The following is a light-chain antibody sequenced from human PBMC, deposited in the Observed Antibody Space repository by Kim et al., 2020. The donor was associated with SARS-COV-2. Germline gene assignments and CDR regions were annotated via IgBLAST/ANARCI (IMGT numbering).Light chain of an antibody. CDR3: QQDYNLPWT. CDR2: VAS. J-gene: IGKJ1*01. Sequence: PGERVTPSRRASQSISSSYLTWYQHKPGQAPRLLIYVASTRATGIPARFSGSGSGTDFTLTISSLQPEDFAVYYCQQDYNLPWTFGQGTKVDIK. CDR1: QSISSSY. V-gene: IGKV3D-7*01.